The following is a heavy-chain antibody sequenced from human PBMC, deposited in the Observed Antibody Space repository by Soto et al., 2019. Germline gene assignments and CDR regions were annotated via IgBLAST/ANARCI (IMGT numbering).Heavy chain of an antibody. V-gene: IGHV1-69*13. CDR1: GGTFSSYA. J-gene: IGHJ6*02. CDR3: ASGNLDRDYYYYGMDV. Sequence: EASVKVSCKASGGTFSSYAISWVRQAPGQGLEWMGGIIPIFGTANYAQKFQGRVTITADESTSTAYMELSSLRSEDTAVYYCASGNLDRDYYYYGMDVWGQGTTVTVSS. D-gene: IGHD1-1*01. CDR2: IIPIFGTA.